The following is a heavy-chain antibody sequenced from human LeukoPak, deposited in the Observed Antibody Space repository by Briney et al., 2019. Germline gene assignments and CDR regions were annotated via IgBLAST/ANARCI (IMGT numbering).Heavy chain of an antibody. CDR2: IEQDGSEK. CDR1: KFTFSTYW. V-gene: IGHV3-7*01. CDR3: ARRRYSGSSQHFDY. Sequence: PGGSLRLSCAASKFTFSTYWMSWVRQAPGKGLEWVANIEQDGSEKYYVDSVKGRFTISRDNAKNSLYLHMNSLRAEDTAVYYCARRRYSGSSQHFDYWGLGTLVTVSS. J-gene: IGHJ4*02. D-gene: IGHD1-26*01.